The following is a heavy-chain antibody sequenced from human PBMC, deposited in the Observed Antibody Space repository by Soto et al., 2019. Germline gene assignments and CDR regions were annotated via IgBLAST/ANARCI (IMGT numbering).Heavy chain of an antibody. CDR1: GDGFSSSSVA. CDR2: TFYRSKWYS. V-gene: IGHV6-1*01. J-gene: IGHJ6*03. Sequence: SQTLSLTCVMSGDGFSSSSVAWNWFRQSPSRGLEWLGRTFYRSKWYSEYAVSVKSRITINPDASKNQFSLKLSSVTAADTAVYYCARGFGYCTNGVCYPPYYYYYYIDVWGKGTMVTGSS. CDR3: ARGFGYCTNGVCYPPYYYYYYIDV. D-gene: IGHD2-8*01.